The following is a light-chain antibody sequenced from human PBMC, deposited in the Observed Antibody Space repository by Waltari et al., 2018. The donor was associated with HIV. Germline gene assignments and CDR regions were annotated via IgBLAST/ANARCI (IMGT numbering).Light chain of an antibody. CDR2: DVS. CDR1: SSDVGGYNY. CDR3: SSYTSSSALYVV. J-gene: IGLJ2*01. V-gene: IGLV2-14*03. Sequence: QSALTQPASVSGSPGQSITISCTGTSSDVGGYNYVSWYQQHPGKAPKLMIYDVSNRPSGVSNRFSGSKSGNTASLTISGLQAEDEADYYGSSYTSSSALYVVFGGGTKLTVL.